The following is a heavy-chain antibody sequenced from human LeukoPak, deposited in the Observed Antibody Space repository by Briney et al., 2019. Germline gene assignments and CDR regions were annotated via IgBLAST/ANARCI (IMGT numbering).Heavy chain of an antibody. J-gene: IGHJ3*02. CDR2: ISGSGGNT. CDR1: GFTFSSYA. V-gene: IGHV3-23*01. Sequence: PGGSLRLSCAASGFTFSSYAMSWVRQAPGKGLEWISTISGSGGNTYHADSVKGRFTISRDNSKNTLYLQVNSLRAEDTAVYYCAKDPRFSYCSSTTCAYAFDIWGQGTMVTVSS. D-gene: IGHD2-2*01. CDR3: AKDPRFSYCSSTTCAYAFDI.